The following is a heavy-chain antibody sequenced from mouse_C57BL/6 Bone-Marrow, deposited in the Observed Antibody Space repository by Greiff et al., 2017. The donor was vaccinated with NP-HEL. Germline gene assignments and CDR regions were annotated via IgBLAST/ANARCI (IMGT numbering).Heavy chain of an antibody. V-gene: IGHV1-47*01. CDR3: ERGYYYGSSYDDWYFEG. CDR2: FHPYNDDT. Sequence: VKLMESGAELVKPGASVKMSCKASGYTFTTYPIEWMKQNHGKSLEWIGNFHPYNDDTKYNEKFKGKATLTVEKSSSTVYLELSRLTSDDSAVYCCERGYYYGSSYDDWYFEGWGTGATVTVSS. D-gene: IGHD1-1*01. CDR1: GYTFTTYP. J-gene: IGHJ1*03.